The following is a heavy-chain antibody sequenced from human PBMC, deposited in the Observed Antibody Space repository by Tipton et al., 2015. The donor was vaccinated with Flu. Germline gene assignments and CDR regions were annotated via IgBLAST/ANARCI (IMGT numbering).Heavy chain of an antibody. Sequence: TLSLTCTDSGGSISTRSYNWGWIRQPPGKGLEWIGSIYYSGRIYHNPSLKSRVTISVDTSKNHFSLKLNSVTAADTAVYYCARLSYYDVDLKNFYFEDWGQGTLVTVSS. J-gene: IGHJ4*02. CDR1: GGSISTRSYN. D-gene: IGHD3-10*02. CDR3: ARLSYYDVDLKNFYFED. CDR2: IYYSGRI. V-gene: IGHV4-39*02.